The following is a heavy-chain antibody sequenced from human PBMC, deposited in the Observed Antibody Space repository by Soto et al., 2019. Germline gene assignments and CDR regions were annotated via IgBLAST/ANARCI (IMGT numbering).Heavy chain of an antibody. V-gene: IGHV4-39*01. CDR3: ARHNYGSGSTYFDY. CDR2: IYYSGST. Sequence: SETLSLTCTVSGGSISSSNYYWGWIRQPPGKGLEWIGSIYYSGSTYYNSSLKRRVTISVDTSRNQFSLKLTSVTAADTAVYYCARHNYGSGSTYFDYWGQGTLVT. CDR1: GGSISSSNYY. D-gene: IGHD3-10*01. J-gene: IGHJ4*02.